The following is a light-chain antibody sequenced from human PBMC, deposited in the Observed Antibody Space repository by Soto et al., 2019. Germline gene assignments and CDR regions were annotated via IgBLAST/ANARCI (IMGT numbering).Light chain of an antibody. V-gene: IGLV2-14*01. CDR1: SSDVGGYDY. CDR2: EVT. J-gene: IGLJ1*01. Sequence: ALTQPASVSGSPGQSITISCTGTSSDVGGYDYVSWYQQHPDKAPKLIIYEVTDRPSGVSSRFSGSKSGNTASLTISGLQAEDEADYYCSSLTSGSTRVFGTGTKLTVL. CDR3: SSLTSGSTRV.